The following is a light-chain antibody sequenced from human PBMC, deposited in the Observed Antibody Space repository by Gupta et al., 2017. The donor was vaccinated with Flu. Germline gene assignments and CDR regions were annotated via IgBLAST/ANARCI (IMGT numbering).Light chain of an antibody. V-gene: IGLV2-8*01. CDR3: SSYAGSNNLV. J-gene: IGLJ2*01. CDR2: EVT. Sequence: SVTISCAGTSSDVGAYDYVSWYQQHPGKAPKLLIFEVTKRPSGVPDRFSGSKSGNTASLTVSGLQAEDEADFYCSSYAGSNNLVFGGGTKLTVL. CDR1: SSDVGAYDY.